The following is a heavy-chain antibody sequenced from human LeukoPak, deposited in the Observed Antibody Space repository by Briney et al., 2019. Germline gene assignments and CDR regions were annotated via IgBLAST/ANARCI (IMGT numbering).Heavy chain of an antibody. CDR3: ASQAVLWFGELSQFDY. V-gene: IGHV4-59*12. CDR1: GDSISAYY. Sequence: PSETLSLTCTVSGDSISAYYWSWVRQPPGKGLEWIGYIYYSGSINYNPSLKSRVTMSIDTSKNQFSLKLSSVAAADTAVYYCASQAVLWFGELSQFDYWGQGTLVTVSS. CDR2: IYYSGSI. J-gene: IGHJ4*02. D-gene: IGHD3-10*01.